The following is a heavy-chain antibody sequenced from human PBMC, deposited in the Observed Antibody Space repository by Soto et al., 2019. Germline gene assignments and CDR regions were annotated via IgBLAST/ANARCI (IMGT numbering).Heavy chain of an antibody. D-gene: IGHD1-7*01. J-gene: IGHJ6*02. CDR3: ANGASGWNYVSLYCYYGMDV. CDR1: GFTFSSYA. CDR2: ISGSGGST. V-gene: IGHV3-23*01. Sequence: EVQLLESGGGLVQPGGSLRLSCAASGFTFSSYAMSWVRQAPGKGLEWVSAISGSGGSTYYADSVKGRFTISRDNSKNTLYLQMNSLRAEDTAVYYCANGASGWNYVSLYCYYGMDVWGQGTTVTVSS.